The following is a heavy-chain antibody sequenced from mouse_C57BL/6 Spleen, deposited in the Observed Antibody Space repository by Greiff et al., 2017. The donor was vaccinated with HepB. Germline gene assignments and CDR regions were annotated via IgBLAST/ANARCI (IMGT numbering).Heavy chain of an antibody. V-gene: IGHV2-2*01. CDR1: GFSLTSYG. Sequence: QVQLKESGPGLVQPSQSLSITCTVSGFSLTSYGVHWVRQSPGKGLEWLGVIWSGGSTDYNAAFISRLSISKDNSKSQVFFKVNSLQADDTAIYYCARNHYGYDEGWYFDVWGTGTTVTVSS. D-gene: IGHD2-2*01. J-gene: IGHJ1*03. CDR2: IWSGGST. CDR3: ARNHYGYDEGWYFDV.